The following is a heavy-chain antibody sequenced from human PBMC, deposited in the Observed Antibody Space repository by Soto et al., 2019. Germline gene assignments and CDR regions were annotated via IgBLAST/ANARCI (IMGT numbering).Heavy chain of an antibody. CDR3: ATRLDGHRVRKYSYSGMEP. D-gene: IGHD5-12*01. Sequence: PGESLKISCKGSGYSFTSYWIGWVRQMPGKGLEWMGIIYPGDSDTRYSPSFQGQVTISADKSISTAYLQWISLKASDTAMYYCATRLDGHRVRKYSYSGMEPWGQGSTLKVS. J-gene: IGHJ6*02. CDR1: GYSFTSYW. CDR2: IYPGDSDT. V-gene: IGHV5-51*01.